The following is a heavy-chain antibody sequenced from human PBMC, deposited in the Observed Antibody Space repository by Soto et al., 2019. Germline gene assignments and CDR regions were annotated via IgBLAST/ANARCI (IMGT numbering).Heavy chain of an antibody. Sequence: SETLSLTCTVSGGSISSYYWSWIRQPPGKGLEWIGYIYYSGSTNYNPSLKSRVTISVDTSKNQFSLKLSSVTAADTAVYYFAREIVVVPAAPEYYYYYYMDVWGKGTTVTVSS. CDR3: AREIVVVPAAPEYYYYYYMDV. J-gene: IGHJ6*03. CDR1: GGSISSYY. CDR2: IYYSGST. D-gene: IGHD2-2*01. V-gene: IGHV4-59*12.